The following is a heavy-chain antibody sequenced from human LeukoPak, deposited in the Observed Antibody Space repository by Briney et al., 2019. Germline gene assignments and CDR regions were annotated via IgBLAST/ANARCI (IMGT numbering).Heavy chain of an antibody. D-gene: IGHD2-2*01. CDR3: ARQKCTSTSCLTKNAFDI. J-gene: IGHJ3*02. Sequence: SETLSLTCAVYGGSFSGCYWSWIRQPPGKGLEWIGEINHSGSTNYTPSLKSRVTISEDTSENQFSLDLSSVTAADTAVYYCARQKCTSTSCLTKNAFDIWGKGTMVTVSS. CDR2: INHSGST. V-gene: IGHV4-34*01. CDR1: GGSFSGCY.